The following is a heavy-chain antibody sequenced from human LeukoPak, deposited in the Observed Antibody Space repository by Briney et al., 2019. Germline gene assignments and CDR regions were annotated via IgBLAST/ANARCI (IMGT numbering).Heavy chain of an antibody. CDR2: IYYTGNT. V-gene: IGHV4-39*01. J-gene: IGHJ4*02. CDR1: GVSISSSNSY. CDR3: ARQTGSGLFTLP. Sequence: AETLSLTCTVSGVSISSSNSYWGWIRQPPGKGLEWIGSIYYTGNTYYNASLKSRVTISIDTSKNQISLRLTSVTATDTAMYYCARQTGSGLFTLPGGQGTLVTVSS. D-gene: IGHD3/OR15-3a*01.